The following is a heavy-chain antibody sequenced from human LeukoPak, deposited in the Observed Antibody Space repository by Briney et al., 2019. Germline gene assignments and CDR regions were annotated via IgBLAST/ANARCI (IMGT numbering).Heavy chain of an antibody. CDR3: ARSPGIAAAVRFDP. Sequence: SQTLSLTCAISGDSVSSNSAAWNWIRQSPSRGLEWLGRTYYRSTWYNDYAVSVKSRITINPDTSKDQFSLQLNSVTPEDTAVYYCARSPGIAAAVRFDPWGQGTLVTVSS. CDR2: TYYRSTWYN. J-gene: IGHJ5*02. CDR1: GDSVSSNSAA. V-gene: IGHV6-1*01. D-gene: IGHD6-13*01.